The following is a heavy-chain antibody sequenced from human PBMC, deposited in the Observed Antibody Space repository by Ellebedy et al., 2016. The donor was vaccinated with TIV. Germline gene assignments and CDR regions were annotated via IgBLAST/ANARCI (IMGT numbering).Heavy chain of an antibody. Sequence: GASLKISCAASGFTFSNSAMHWVRQAPGKGLEWVAVMSHDESNEYYADSVKGRFTISRDNSKNTLYLEMHSLRTEDTAVYYCARSGARAVTPDYWGQGTLVTVSS. D-gene: IGHD2-21*02. CDR3: ARSGARAVTPDY. J-gene: IGHJ4*02. CDR2: MSHDESNE. CDR1: GFTFSNSA. V-gene: IGHV3-30*01.